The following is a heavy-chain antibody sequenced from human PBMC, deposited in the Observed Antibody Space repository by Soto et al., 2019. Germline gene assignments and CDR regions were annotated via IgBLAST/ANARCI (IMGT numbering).Heavy chain of an antibody. CDR3: ARAVTDFWSGQNWFDP. Sequence: SETLSLTCTVSGGSISSYYWSWIRQPPGKGLEWIGYIYYSGSTNYNPSLKSRVTISVDTSKNQFSPKLSSVTAADTAVYYCARAVTDFWSGQNWFDPWGQGTLVTVSS. D-gene: IGHD3-3*01. CDR2: IYYSGST. V-gene: IGHV4-59*01. CDR1: GGSISSYY. J-gene: IGHJ5*02.